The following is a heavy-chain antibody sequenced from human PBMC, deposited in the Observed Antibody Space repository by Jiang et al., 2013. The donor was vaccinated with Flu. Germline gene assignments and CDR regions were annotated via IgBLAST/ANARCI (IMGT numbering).Heavy chain of an antibody. CDR2: IHHRGIS. Sequence: GSGLVKPSGTLSLTCGVSGDSVSSDHWWTWVRQPPRKGLEWIGEIHHRGISNYNPSLKSRVAISLDKSGNQFSLKLTSVTAADTAIYYCARDNRPIDYWGQGNPGHRLL. CDR1: GDSVSSDHW. J-gene: IGHJ4*02. CDR3: ARDNRPIDY. V-gene: IGHV4-4*02.